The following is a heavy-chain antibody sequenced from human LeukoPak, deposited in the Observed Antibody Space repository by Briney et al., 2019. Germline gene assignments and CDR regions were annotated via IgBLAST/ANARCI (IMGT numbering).Heavy chain of an antibody. CDR1: GFTFSSYA. D-gene: IGHD1-14*01. CDR2: INGSGAST. V-gene: IGHV3-23*01. J-gene: IGHJ5*02. Sequence: VGSLRLSCAASGFTFSSYAMSWVRQAPGKGLEWVSDINGSGASTYYADSVKGRFTISTDNSKKTLYLQMNSLRAEDTAVYYCAKKYNTGLDPWGQGTLVTVSS. CDR3: AKKYNTGLDP.